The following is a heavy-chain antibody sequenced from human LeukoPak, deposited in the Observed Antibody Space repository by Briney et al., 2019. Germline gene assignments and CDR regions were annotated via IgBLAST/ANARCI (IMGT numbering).Heavy chain of an antibody. CDR2: ISAYNGGT. V-gene: IGHV1-18*01. CDR1: GYSFSTTY. Sequence: ASVKVSCKASGYSFSTTYINWVRQAPGQGLEWMGRISAYNGGTAYAQKFQGRVTMTTDSSTTTAYMDLASLRSDDTAVYYCARGGTYYPCIDYWGQGTRVTVSS. D-gene: IGHD1-26*01. CDR3: ARGGTYYPCIDY. J-gene: IGHJ4*01.